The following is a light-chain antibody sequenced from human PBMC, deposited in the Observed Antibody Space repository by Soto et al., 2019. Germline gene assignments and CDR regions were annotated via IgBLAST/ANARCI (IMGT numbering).Light chain of an antibody. CDR1: SSDVGASNY. J-gene: IGLJ2*01. CDR3: SSYTSTNTLEGV. Sequence: QSALTQPASVSGSPGQSITISCTGTSSDVGASNYISWYQQHPDRAPKLIIYEVSNRPSGVSNRFAGSKSGNTASLTISGLQVEDEADYYCSSYTSTNTLEGVFGGGTKLTVL. CDR2: EVS. V-gene: IGLV2-14*01.